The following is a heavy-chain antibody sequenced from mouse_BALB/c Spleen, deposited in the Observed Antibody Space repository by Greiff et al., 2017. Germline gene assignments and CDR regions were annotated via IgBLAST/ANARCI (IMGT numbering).Heavy chain of an antibody. Sequence: LQQPGSELVRPGASVKLSCKASGYTFTSYWMHWVKQRPGQGLEWIGNIYPGSGSTNYDEKFKSKATLTVDTSSSTAYRQLSSLTSEDSAVYYCTRPVVEGDCDYWGQGTTLTVSS. CDR2: IYPGSGST. V-gene: IGHV1S22*01. CDR1: GYTFTSYW. CDR3: TRPVVEGDCDY. J-gene: IGHJ2*01. D-gene: IGHD1-1*01.